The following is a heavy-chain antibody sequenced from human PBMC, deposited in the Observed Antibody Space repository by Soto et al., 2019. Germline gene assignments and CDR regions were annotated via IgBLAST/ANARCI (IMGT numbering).Heavy chain of an antibody. CDR1: GGSISSASYY. D-gene: IGHD3-10*01. CDR3: ARHAWFGEFDP. J-gene: IGHJ5*02. CDR2: IYYSGIT. Sequence: QLQLQESGPGLVKPSETLSLTCTVSGGSISSASYYWGWIRQPPGKGLEWIGSIYYSGITYYNSSLKRRVTISVDTSKNQFSLKLSSVTAADTAVFYCARHAWFGEFDPWGQGTLVTVSS. V-gene: IGHV4-39*01.